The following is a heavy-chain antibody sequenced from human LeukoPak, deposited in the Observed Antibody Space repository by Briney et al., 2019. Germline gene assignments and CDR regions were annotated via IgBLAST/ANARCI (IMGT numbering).Heavy chain of an antibody. Sequence: SETLFLTCAVYGGSFSGYYWSWIRQPPGKGLEWIGEINHSGSTNYNPSLKSRVTISVDTSKNQFSLKLSSVTAADTAVYYCARGRRPPPKSIAVAGKNAFDIWGQGTMVTVSS. J-gene: IGHJ3*02. CDR1: GGSFSGYY. CDR2: INHSGST. D-gene: IGHD6-19*01. CDR3: ARGRRPPPKSIAVAGKNAFDI. V-gene: IGHV4-34*01.